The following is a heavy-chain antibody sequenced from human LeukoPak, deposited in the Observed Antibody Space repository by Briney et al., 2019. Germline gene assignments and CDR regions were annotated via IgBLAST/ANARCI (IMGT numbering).Heavy chain of an antibody. D-gene: IGHD4-17*01. CDR2: ITAGGGT. J-gene: IGHJ3*01. Sequence: PGGSLRLSCAASGLTFSNYAMTWVRQAPGKGLEWVSSITAGGGTSYTDSVKGRFTVYRDNSKNTLYLQMNSLRAGDTALYYCAKDPNGDYVGAFDSWGQGTMATVSS. CDR3: AKDPNGDYVGAFDS. CDR1: GLTFSNYA. V-gene: IGHV3-23*01.